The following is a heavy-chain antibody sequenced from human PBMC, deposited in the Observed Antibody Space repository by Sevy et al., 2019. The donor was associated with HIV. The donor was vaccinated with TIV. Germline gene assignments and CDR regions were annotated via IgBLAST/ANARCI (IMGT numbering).Heavy chain of an antibody. CDR3: AREITPMVTGYYYYYGMDV. V-gene: IGHV3-48*02. Sequence: GGSLRLSCAASGFTFSSYSMNWVRQAPGKGLEWVSYISSSSSTIYYEVSVKGRFTISRENAKNSLYLQMNSLRDEDTAVYYCAREITPMVTGYYYYYGMDVWGQGTTVTVSS. D-gene: IGHD5-18*01. J-gene: IGHJ6*02. CDR2: ISSSSSTI. CDR1: GFTFSSYS.